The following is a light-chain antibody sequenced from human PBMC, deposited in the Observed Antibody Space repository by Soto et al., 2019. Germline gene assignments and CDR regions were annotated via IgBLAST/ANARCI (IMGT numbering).Light chain of an antibody. CDR1: SSDVGGYKY. J-gene: IGLJ1*01. V-gene: IGLV2-8*01. CDR2: EVN. Sequence: QSALTQPPSASGSPGQSVTISCTGTSSDVGGYKYVSWYQQHPGKAPKLMIFEVNKRPSGVPDRFSGSKSGNTSSPTSSGRPPDAEAHYSCRPSAAINNFGVFGTGTKVTVL. CDR3: RPSAAINNFGV.